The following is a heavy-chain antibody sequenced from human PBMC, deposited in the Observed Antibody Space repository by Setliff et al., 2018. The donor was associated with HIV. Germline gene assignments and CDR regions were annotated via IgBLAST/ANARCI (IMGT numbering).Heavy chain of an antibody. CDR3: ATARRDYYDRGRRSHYYIDV. J-gene: IGHJ6*03. V-gene: IGHV1-69*13. CDR1: GGTFRGFG. CDR2: IIPIFGTP. Sequence: ASVKVSCKASGGTFRGFGISWVVQAPGQGLEWMGQIIPIFGTPRYAQKFQGRVTITADESTSTAYMVLSNLKSEDTAVYYCATARRDYYDRGRRSHYYIDVWGKGTTVTVSS. D-gene: IGHD3-22*01.